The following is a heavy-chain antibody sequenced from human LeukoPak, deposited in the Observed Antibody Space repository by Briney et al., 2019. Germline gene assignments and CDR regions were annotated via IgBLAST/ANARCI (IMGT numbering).Heavy chain of an antibody. CDR3: ARAYSSVTSFDY. J-gene: IGHJ4*02. CDR2: IYYSGST. D-gene: IGHD6-25*01. V-gene: IGHV4-59*01. CDR1: GGSISSYY. Sequence: SETLSLTCTVSGGSISSYYWCWIRQPPGKGLEWIGYIYYSGSTNYNPSLKSRVTISVDTSKNQFSLKLSSVTAADTAVYYCARAYSSVTSFDYWGQGTLVTVSS.